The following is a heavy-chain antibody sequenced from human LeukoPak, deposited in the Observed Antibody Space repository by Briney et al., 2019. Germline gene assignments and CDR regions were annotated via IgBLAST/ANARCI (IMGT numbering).Heavy chain of an antibody. Sequence: SETLSLTCAVYGGSFSGYYWSWIRQPPGKGLEWIGEINHSGSTNYNPSLKSRVTISVDTSKNQFSLKLSSVTAADTAVYYCARRRIAAAGTFSYWGQGTLVTVSS. CDR3: ARRRIAAAGTFSY. CDR1: GGSFSGYY. V-gene: IGHV4-34*01. D-gene: IGHD6-13*01. J-gene: IGHJ4*02. CDR2: INHSGST.